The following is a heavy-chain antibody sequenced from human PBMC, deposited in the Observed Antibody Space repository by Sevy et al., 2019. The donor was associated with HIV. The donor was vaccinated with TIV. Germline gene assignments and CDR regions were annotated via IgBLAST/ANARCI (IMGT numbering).Heavy chain of an antibody. J-gene: IGHJ4*02. Sequence: GESLKISCAASGFTFSANWMNWVRQAPVKGLEWVANIKADGSDKHYVDSVEGRFTISRDNAKNLLFLQMNSLRVEDTAVYYCAHETFGRFESWGQGTLVTVSS. CDR3: AHETFGRFES. V-gene: IGHV3-7*01. CDR1: GFTFSANW. D-gene: IGHD3-16*01. CDR2: IKADGSDK.